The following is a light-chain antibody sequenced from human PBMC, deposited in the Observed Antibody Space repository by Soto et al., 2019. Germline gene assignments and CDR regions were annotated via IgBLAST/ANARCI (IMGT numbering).Light chain of an antibody. Sequence: AIRMTQSPASLSASPGDRVTITCRASQGISSNLAGYQQKPAQAPKLLIYAASTVQSGVPSRFRGSGSGTDSTLNISCLQSEDFATDCCQQYCSYPFTFGPGTKVDIK. CDR2: AAS. CDR1: QGISSN. J-gene: IGKJ3*01. V-gene: IGKV1-8*01. CDR3: QQYCSYPFT.